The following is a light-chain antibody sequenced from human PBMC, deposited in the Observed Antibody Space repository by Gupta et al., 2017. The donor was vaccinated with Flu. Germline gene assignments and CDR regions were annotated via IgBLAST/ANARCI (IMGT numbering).Light chain of an antibody. J-gene: IGKJ2*01. CDR2: AAS. CDR1: QGIRTD. CDR3: LEHNSYKYT. Sequence: DIQMTQSPSSLSASVGDRVTITCRASQGIRTDLGWYQQKPGKAPKRLIYAASSLQSGVPSRFSGTGSGTEFTLTISSLQPEDFATYYCLEHNSYKYTFGQGTKLEIK. V-gene: IGKV1-17*01.